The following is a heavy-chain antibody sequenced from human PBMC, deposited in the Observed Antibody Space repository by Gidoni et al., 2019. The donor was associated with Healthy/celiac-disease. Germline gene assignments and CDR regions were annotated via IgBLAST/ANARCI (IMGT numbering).Heavy chain of an antibody. D-gene: IGHD2-15*01. V-gene: IGHV4-59*01. CDR1: GGSISSYY. Sequence: QVQLQESGPGLVKPSETLSLTCTVSGGSISSYYWSWIRQPPGKGLEWIGYIYYSGSTNYNPSLKSRVTISVDTSKNQFSLKLSSVTAADTAVYYCARLGYCSGGSCYPTWYFDLWGRGTLVTVSS. CDR2: IYYSGST. J-gene: IGHJ2*01. CDR3: ARLGYCSGGSCYPTWYFDL.